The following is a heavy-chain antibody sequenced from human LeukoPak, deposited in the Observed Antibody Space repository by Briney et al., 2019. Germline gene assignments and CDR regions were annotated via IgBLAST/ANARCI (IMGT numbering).Heavy chain of an antibody. Sequence: PSETLSLTCTVSGGSISSYYWSWIRQPAGKGLEWIGRIYTSGSTNYNPSLKSRVTMSVDTSENQFSLKLSSVTAADTAVYYCARANTYYYDSSGYSPEVYYFDYWGQGTPVTVSS. V-gene: IGHV4-4*07. CDR3: ARANTYYYDSSGYSPEVYYFDY. D-gene: IGHD3-22*01. CDR1: GGSISSYY. CDR2: IYTSGST. J-gene: IGHJ4*02.